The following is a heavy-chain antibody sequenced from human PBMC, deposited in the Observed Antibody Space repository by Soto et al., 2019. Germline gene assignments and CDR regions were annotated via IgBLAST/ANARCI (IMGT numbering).Heavy chain of an antibody. V-gene: IGHV4-34*01. J-gene: IGHJ1*01. CDR3: ARGGAGLVRGRIGGLGL. Sequence: QVHLQQWGAGLLKPSETLSLTCAVNGGAFNGYYWTWIRQSPGKGLQWIGEINHSGTVDYNPSLKDSVNLLIHPSQKTISPALTSVTAAETAFYYCARGGAGLVRGRIGGLGLRGQGNLVTVSS. CDR1: GGAFNGYY. CDR2: INHSGTV. D-gene: IGHD3-10*01.